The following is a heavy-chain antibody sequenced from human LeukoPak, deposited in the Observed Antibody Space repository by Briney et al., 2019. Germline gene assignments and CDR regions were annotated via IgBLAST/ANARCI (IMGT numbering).Heavy chain of an antibody. D-gene: IGHD3-9*01. Sequence: PGGSLRLSCAASGFTFSSYGMHWVRQAPGKGLDWVAFIRYDGSNKYYADSVKGRFTISRDNSKNTLYLQMNSLRAEDTAVCYCAKEYNVLRYFDWLSENDDAFDIWGQGTMVTVSS. J-gene: IGHJ3*02. CDR3: AKEYNVLRYFDWLSENDDAFDI. CDR1: GFTFSSYG. CDR2: IRYDGSNK. V-gene: IGHV3-30*02.